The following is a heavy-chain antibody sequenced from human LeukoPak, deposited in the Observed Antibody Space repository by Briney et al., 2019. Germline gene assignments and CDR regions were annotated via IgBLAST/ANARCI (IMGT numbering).Heavy chain of an antibody. Sequence: SETLSLTCTVSGGSISSYYWSWLRQPPGKGLEWIGYIYYSGSTNYNPSLKSRVTISVDTSKNQFSLKLSSVTAADTAVYYCAVGYSYYFDYWGQGTLVTVSS. J-gene: IGHJ4*02. CDR2: IYYSGST. CDR3: AVGYSYYFDY. V-gene: IGHV4-59*01. CDR1: GGSISSYY. D-gene: IGHD3-22*01.